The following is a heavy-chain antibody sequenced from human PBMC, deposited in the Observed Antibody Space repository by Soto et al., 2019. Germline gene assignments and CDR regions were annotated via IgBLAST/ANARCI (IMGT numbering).Heavy chain of an antibody. V-gene: IGHV3-23*01. J-gene: IGHJ4*02. CDR2: ISGSGSTT. Sequence: EVQLLESGGHLVQPGGSLRLSCAASGFIFSNYAMSWVRQAPGKGLEWVSFISGSGSTTYYADSVKGRFTISRGNSKNMLYVQMNSLRAEDAAVYYCAKDGLSDSPSAIDYWGRGTRVTVSS. D-gene: IGHD6-13*01. CDR3: AKDGLSDSPSAIDY. CDR1: GFIFSNYA.